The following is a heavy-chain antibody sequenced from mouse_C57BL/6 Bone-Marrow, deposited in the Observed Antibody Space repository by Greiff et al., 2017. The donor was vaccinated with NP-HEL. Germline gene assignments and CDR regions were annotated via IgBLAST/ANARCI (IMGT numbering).Heavy chain of an antibody. Sequence: EVKLVESGGGLVKPGGSLKLSCAASGFTFSSYAMSWVRQTPEKRLEWVATISDGGSYTYYPDNVKGRFTISRDNAKNNLYLQMSHLKSEDTAMYYCARDRGFSGYFDVWGTGTTVTVSS. D-gene: IGHD3-3*01. CDR3: ARDRGFSGYFDV. CDR1: GFTFSSYA. CDR2: ISDGGSYT. J-gene: IGHJ1*03. V-gene: IGHV5-4*01.